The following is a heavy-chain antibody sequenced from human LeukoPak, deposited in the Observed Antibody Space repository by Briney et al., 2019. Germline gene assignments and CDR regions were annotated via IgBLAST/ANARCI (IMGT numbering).Heavy chain of an antibody. CDR1: GGSISSYY. Sequence: PSETLSLTCTVSGGSISSYYWGWIRQPPGKGLEWIGSIYYSGSTYYNPSLKSRVTISVDTSKNQFSLKLSSVTAADTAVYYCAIPGYSSGWPFDFWGQGTLVTVSS. CDR2: IYYSGST. V-gene: IGHV4-39*01. J-gene: IGHJ4*02. CDR3: AIPGYSSGWPFDF. D-gene: IGHD6-19*01.